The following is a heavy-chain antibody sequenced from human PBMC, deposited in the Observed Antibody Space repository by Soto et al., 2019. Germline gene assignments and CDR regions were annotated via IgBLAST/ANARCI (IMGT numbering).Heavy chain of an antibody. CDR3: AKDTDYIWGSYRYTNDAFDI. CDR1: GFTFDDYA. J-gene: IGHJ3*02. V-gene: IGHV3-9*01. CDR2: ISWNSGSI. Sequence: GGSLRLSCAASGFTFDDYAMHWVRQAPGKGLEWVSGISWNSGSIGYADSVKGRFTISRDNAKNSLYLQMNSLRAEDTALYYCAKDTDYIWGSYRYTNDAFDIWGQGTMVTVSS. D-gene: IGHD3-16*02.